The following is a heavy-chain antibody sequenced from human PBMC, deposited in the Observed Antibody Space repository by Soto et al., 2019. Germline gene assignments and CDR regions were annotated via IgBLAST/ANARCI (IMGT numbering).Heavy chain of an antibody. CDR2: INPSGGST. CDR1: GYTFTSYY. D-gene: IGHD3-10*01. Sequence: QVQLVQSGAEVKKPGASVKVSCKASGYTFTSYYMHWVRQAPGQGLEWMGIINPSGGSTSYAQKFQGRVTMTRDTSTSTVYMELSSLRSEDTAVYYCARDVRQLYHGSGSYPDYWGQGTLVTVSS. V-gene: IGHV1-46*03. J-gene: IGHJ4*02. CDR3: ARDVRQLYHGSGSYPDY.